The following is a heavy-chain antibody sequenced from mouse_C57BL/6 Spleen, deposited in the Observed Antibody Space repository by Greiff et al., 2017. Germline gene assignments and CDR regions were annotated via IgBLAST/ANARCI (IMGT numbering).Heavy chain of an antibody. CDR2: IHPSDSDT. J-gene: IGHJ3*01. CDR1: GYTFTSYW. CDR3: ATIGHYPDAY. Sequence: QVQLQQPGTELVKPGASVKVSYKASGYTFTSYWMHWVKQRPGQGLEWIGRIHPSDSDTNYNPKFKGKATLTVDKSSSTAYMQLSSLTSEDSAVYYCATIGHYPDAYWGQGTLVTVSA. D-gene: IGHD1-2*01. V-gene: IGHV1-74*01.